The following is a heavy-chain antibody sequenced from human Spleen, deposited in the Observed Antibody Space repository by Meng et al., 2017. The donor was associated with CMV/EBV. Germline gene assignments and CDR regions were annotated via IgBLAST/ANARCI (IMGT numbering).Heavy chain of an antibody. CDR1: GGTFSSYA. CDR2: IIPIFGTI. V-gene: IGHV1-69*05. Sequence: SVKVSCKASGGTFSSYAITWVRQAPGQGLEWMGGIIPIFGTINYAQKFQGRVTITTDESTSTAYMELSSLRSEDTAVYYCASKYCSSTSCYLYGMDVWGQGTTVTVSS. J-gene: IGHJ6*02. CDR3: ASKYCSSTSCYLYGMDV. D-gene: IGHD2-2*01.